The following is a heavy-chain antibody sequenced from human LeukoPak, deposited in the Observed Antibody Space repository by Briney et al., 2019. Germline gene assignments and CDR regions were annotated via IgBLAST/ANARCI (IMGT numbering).Heavy chain of an antibody. J-gene: IGHJ6*02. CDR2: IYPGDSDT. V-gene: IGHV5-51*01. CDR1: GYSFTSYW. CDR3: ARRVSMNYYYYGMDV. D-gene: IGHD3-22*01. Sequence: GESLKISCKGSGYSFTSYWIGWVRQMPGKGLEWMGIIYPGDSDTRYSPSFQGQVTISADKSISTAYLQWSSLKASDTAMYYCARRVSMNYYYYGMDVWGQGTTVTVSS.